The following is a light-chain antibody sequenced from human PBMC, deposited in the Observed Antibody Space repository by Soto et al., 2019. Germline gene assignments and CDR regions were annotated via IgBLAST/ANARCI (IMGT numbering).Light chain of an antibody. CDR3: QQYGSSPLVT. J-gene: IGKJ5*01. CDR2: GAF. V-gene: IGKV3-20*01. Sequence: EIVLTQSPGTLSLSPGERATLSCRASQSVSSSYLAWYQQEPGRAPRLLIYGAFRRATGIPDRFSGSGSGTDFTLTISRLEPEDFAVYYCQQYGSSPLVTFGQGTRLEIK. CDR1: QSVSSSY.